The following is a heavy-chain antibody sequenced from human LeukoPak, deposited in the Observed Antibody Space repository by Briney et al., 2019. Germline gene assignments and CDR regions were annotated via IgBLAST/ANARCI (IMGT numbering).Heavy chain of an antibody. J-gene: IGHJ4*02. V-gene: IGHV3-30-3*01. D-gene: IGHD2-8*01. CDR3: AQGKHIVLMVHSGPFDY. CDR1: GFAFNSYS. CDR2: ISYNGNNK. Sequence: GGSLRLSCATSGFAFNSYSMHWARQAPGKGLEWVAVISYNGNNKYYADSVKGRFTISRDNSKNTLYLQMNSLRTEDTAVYYCAQGKHIVLMVHSGPFDYWGQGTLVTVSS.